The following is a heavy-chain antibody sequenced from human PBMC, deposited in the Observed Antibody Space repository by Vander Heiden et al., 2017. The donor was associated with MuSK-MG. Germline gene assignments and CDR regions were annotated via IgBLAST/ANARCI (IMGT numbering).Heavy chain of an antibody. Sequence: EVQMLESGGSLVQPGGSLRLSCPASGFTLSTYAMSWVRHAPGKGLEWVASISRNGGEKYYADAVKGRFTISRDKSKNTLSLQMKRMRAEDTAVYYYSKVGGATAAPYFDYWGQGTLVTVSS. J-gene: IGHJ4*02. V-gene: IGHV3-23*01. CDR1: GFTLSTYA. CDR3: SKVGGATAAPYFDY. CDR2: ISRNGGEK. D-gene: IGHD1-26*01.